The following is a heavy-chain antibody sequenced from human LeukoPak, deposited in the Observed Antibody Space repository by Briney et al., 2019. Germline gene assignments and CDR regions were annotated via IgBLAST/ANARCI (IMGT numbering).Heavy chain of an antibody. V-gene: IGHV4-34*01. J-gene: IGHJ5*02. Sequence: SETLSLTCAVYGGSFSGYYWSWIRQPPGKGLEWIGEINHSGSTNYNPSLKSRVTISVDTSKNQFSLKLSSVTAADTAVYYCARGLYDFWSGYYIAWFDPWGQGXLVTVS. D-gene: IGHD3-3*01. CDR3: ARGLYDFWSGYYIAWFDP. CDR1: GGSFSGYY. CDR2: INHSGST.